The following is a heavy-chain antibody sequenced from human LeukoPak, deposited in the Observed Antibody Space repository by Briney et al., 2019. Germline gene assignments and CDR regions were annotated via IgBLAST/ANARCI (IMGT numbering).Heavy chain of an antibody. D-gene: IGHD5-12*01. J-gene: IGHJ4*02. Sequence: PGGSLRLSCAASGFTFSSYSMNWVRQAPGKGLEWVSSISSSSSYIYYADSVKGRFTISRDNAKNSLYLQMNSLRAEDTAVYYCARDLMLVSGSSLADYWGQGTLVTVSS. CDR2: ISSSSSYI. CDR1: GFTFSSYS. CDR3: ARDLMLVSGSSLADY. V-gene: IGHV3-21*01.